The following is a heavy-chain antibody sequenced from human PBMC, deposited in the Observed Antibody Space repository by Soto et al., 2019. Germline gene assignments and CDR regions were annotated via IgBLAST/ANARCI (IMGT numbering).Heavy chain of an antibody. CDR1: GFTFSSYA. CDR3: ARSTRRGSYRGSAFDI. Sequence: QVQLVESGGGVVQPGRSLRLSCAASGFTFSSYAMHWVRQAPGKGLEWVAVISYDGSNKYYADSVKGRFTISRDNSKNTLYLQMNSRRAEDTAVYYCARSTRRGSYRGSAFDIWGQGTMVTVSS. CDR2: ISYDGSNK. D-gene: IGHD1-26*01. J-gene: IGHJ3*02. V-gene: IGHV3-30-3*01.